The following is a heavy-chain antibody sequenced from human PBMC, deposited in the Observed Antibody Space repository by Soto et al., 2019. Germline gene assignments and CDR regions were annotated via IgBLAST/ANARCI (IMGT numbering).Heavy chain of an antibody. CDR1: GGSISSYY. D-gene: IGHD4-17*01. Sequence: QVQLQESGPGLVKPSETLSLTCTVSGGSISSYYWSWIRQPPGKGLEWIGYIYYSGSTNYNPSLKSRVTISVDTSKNQFSLKLSSVTAADTAVYYCASLYGDDYYYYGMDVWGQGTTVTVSS. CDR3: ASLYGDDYYYYGMDV. CDR2: IYYSGST. J-gene: IGHJ6*02. V-gene: IGHV4-59*01.